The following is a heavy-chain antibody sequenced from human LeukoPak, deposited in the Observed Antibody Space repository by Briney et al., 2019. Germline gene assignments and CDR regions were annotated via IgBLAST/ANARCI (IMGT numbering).Heavy chain of an antibody. D-gene: IGHD6-19*01. CDR2: ISGSGGST. Sequence: GGSLRLSCAASGFTFSSYGMNWVRQAPGKGLEWVSAISGSGGSTYYADSVKGRFTISRDNSKNTLYLQMNSLRAEDTAVYYCATGYSSGWYGYWGQGTLVTVSS. V-gene: IGHV3-23*01. CDR1: GFTFSSYG. CDR3: ATGYSSGWYGY. J-gene: IGHJ4*02.